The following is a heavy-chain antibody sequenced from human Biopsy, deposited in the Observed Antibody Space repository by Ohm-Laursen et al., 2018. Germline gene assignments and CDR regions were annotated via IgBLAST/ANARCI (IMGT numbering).Heavy chain of an antibody. V-gene: IGHV4-59*01. CDR3: ARDRRYYSDRTVPGYFDL. CDR2: VYYTGST. D-gene: IGHD3-22*01. CDR1: GASISSYY. J-gene: IGHJ2*01. Sequence: SETLSLTCSVSGASISSYYWSWIRQPPGKGLEWIGYVYYTGSTDYNPSLQSRVTISVDTSKNHFSLRLRSVTPADTAIYYCARDRRYYSDRTVPGYFDLWGRGTLVTVSS.